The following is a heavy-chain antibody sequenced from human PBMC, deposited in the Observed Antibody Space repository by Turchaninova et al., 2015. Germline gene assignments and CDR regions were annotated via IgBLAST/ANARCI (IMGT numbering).Heavy chain of an antibody. CDR1: AC. V-gene: IGHV3-15*01. CDR2: MKSKGSGGTT. D-gene: IGHD6-13*01. Sequence: ACRTGARQAPGKGLERVGRMKSKGSGGTTDDAAHVGGRFTISRDDSQNTLYLQMNSLKIEDTAIYYCAHVRDPRSWSLGSWGQGTLVTVSS. CDR3: AHVRDPRSWSLGS. J-gene: IGHJ5*02.